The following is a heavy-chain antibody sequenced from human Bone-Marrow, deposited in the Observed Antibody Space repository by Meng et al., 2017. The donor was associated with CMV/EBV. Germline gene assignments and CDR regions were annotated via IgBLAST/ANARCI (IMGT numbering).Heavy chain of an antibody. V-gene: IGHV1-8*01. CDR2: MNPNSGNT. J-gene: IGHJ6*02. D-gene: IGHD3-10*01. CDR3: ARDHFDSNYGSGSYPYYYGMDV. Sequence: ASVKVSCKASGYTFTSYDINWVRQATGQGLEWMGWMNPNSGNTGYAQKFQGRVTMTRNTSISTAYMELSSLRSEDTAVYYCARDHFDSNYGSGSYPYYYGMDVWGQGTTVTVSS. CDR1: GYTFTSYD.